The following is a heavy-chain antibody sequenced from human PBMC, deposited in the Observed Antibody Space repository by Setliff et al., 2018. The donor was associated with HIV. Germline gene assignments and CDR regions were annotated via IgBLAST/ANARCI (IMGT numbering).Heavy chain of an antibody. Sequence: SVKVSCKASGYTFTSYYIHWVRQAPGQGLEWMGVIHPSGGSTGYAQSFQDRVTMTRDTSTSTVYMELSSLRSEDTAVYYCARVRYCSGGSCYGGEYWFDPWGQGTLVTVSS. D-gene: IGHD2-15*01. CDR2: IHPSGGST. J-gene: IGHJ5*02. V-gene: IGHV1-46*01. CDR3: ARVRYCSGGSCYGGEYWFDP. CDR1: GYTFTSYY.